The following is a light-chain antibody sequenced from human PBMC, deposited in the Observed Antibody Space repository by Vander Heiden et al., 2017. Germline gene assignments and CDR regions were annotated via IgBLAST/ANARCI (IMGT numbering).Light chain of an antibody. CDR3: QQYGSSPGT. CDR1: QIVSSSY. J-gene: IGKJ2*01. CDR2: AAS. Sequence: EIVLTQSPGTLSLSPGERATLSCRASQIVSSSYLAWYQQKPGQAPRLLMYAASSRATGIPDRFSGSGSGTDFTLTISRLEPEDFAVYYCQQYGSSPGTFGQGTKLEIK. V-gene: IGKV3-20*01.